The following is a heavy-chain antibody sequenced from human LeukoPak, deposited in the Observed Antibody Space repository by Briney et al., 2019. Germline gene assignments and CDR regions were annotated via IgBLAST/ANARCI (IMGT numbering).Heavy chain of an antibody. V-gene: IGHV3-23*01. CDR2: ISGSGANI. CDR1: GFTFSSYG. J-gene: IGHJ4*02. Sequence: GSLRLSCSASGFTFSSYGMSWVRQAPGKGLEWVSTISGSGANIYYADSVKGRFTVSRENSKNTLYLQVNSLRLEDTAVYYCAKHEYCSGGSCYLDYWGQGTLVTVSS. D-gene: IGHD2-15*01. CDR3: AKHEYCSGGSCYLDY.